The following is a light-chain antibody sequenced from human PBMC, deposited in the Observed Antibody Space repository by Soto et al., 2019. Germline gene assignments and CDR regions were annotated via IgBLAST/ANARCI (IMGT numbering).Light chain of an antibody. CDR1: QSVSRTY. CDR2: ATS. CDR3: QQYNNWPWT. J-gene: IGKJ1*01. V-gene: IGKV3D-15*01. Sequence: EIVLTQSPGTLSLSPGERATLSCRASQSVSRTYLAWYQQKPVQAPRLLIYATSSRATGIPDRFSGSGSGTEFTLTISTLQSEDFAVYYCQQYNNWPWTFGQGTKVDI.